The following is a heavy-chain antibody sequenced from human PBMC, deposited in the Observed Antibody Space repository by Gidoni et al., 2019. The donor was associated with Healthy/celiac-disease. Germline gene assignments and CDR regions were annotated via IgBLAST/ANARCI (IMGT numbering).Heavy chain of an antibody. CDR2: IKSKTDGGTT. D-gene: IGHD2-15*01. J-gene: IGHJ4*02. Sequence: EVQLVESGGGLVKPGGSLRLSWAASGFTCSNAWMSWVRQAPGKGLEWVGRIKSKTDGGTTDYAAPVKGRFTISRDDSKNTLYLQMNSLKTEDTAVYYCTTDRDIVVVVAASGFDYWGQGTLVTVSS. CDR3: TTDRDIVVVVAASGFDY. CDR1: GFTCSNAW. V-gene: IGHV3-15*01.